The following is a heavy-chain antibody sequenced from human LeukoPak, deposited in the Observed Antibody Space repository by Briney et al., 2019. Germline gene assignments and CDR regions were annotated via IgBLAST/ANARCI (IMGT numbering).Heavy chain of an antibody. V-gene: IGHV4-59*01. Sequence: PSETLSLTCTVSGGSISNYYWSWIRQPPGKGLEWIGYIYYSGSTNYNPSLKSRVTISVDTSKNQFSLKLSSVTAADTAVYYCARRLNSGSYSLDAFDIWGQGTMVTVSS. CDR1: GGSISNYY. D-gene: IGHD1-26*01. J-gene: IGHJ3*02. CDR2: IYYSGST. CDR3: ARRLNSGSYSLDAFDI.